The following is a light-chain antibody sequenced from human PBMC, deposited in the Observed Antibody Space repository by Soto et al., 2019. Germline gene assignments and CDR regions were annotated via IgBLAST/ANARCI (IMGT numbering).Light chain of an antibody. CDR1: PSVTNF. J-gene: IGKJ5*01. Sequence: ESVLTQSPATLSFSPCERATLSCSSSPSVTNFLAWYQQKPGQAPRLLIYGAFNRATGIPARFSGSGSGTDFTLTISSLEPEDSAVYYCQQRNVWPPVTFGQGTRLEIK. CDR3: QQRNVWPPVT. CDR2: GAF. V-gene: IGKV3-11*01.